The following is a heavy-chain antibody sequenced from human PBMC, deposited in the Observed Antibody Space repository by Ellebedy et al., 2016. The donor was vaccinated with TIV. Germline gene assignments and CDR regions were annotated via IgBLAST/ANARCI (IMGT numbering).Heavy chain of an antibody. J-gene: IGHJ4*02. CDR3: ARDFHLTGASFLYVDY. CDR2: INNNGDST. V-gene: IGHV3-23*01. D-gene: IGHD2-2*02. CDR1: GFTFSSFA. Sequence: PGGSLRLSCEASGFTFSSFARSWVRQTPGKGLEWVSVINNNGDSTYYADSMRGRFTISRDNSKNTLLLQMNSLGAEETAIYYCARDFHLTGASFLYVDYWGQGTLVTVSS.